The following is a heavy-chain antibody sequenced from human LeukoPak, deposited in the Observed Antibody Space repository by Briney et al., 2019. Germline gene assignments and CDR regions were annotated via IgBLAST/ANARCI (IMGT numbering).Heavy chain of an antibody. CDR2: FDPDDGET. CDR1: GYTLTELS. V-gene: IGHV1-24*01. D-gene: IGHD1-7*01. Sequence: ASVKVSCKVSGYTLTELSMHWVRQAPGKGLEWMGGFDPDDGETIYAQKFQGRVTMTEDTSTDTAYMELSSLRSEDTAVYYCATQNWNYGPFDYWGQGTLVTVSS. CDR3: ATQNWNYGPFDY. J-gene: IGHJ4*02.